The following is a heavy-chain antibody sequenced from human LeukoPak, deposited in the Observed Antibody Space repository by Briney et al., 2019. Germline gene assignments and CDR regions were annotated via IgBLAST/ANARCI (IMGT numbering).Heavy chain of an antibody. CDR1: GFTFSSYA. D-gene: IGHD6-13*01. V-gene: IGHV4-34*01. Sequence: PGGSLRLSCAASGFTFSSYAMSWVRQAPGKGLEWIGEINHSGSTNYNPSLKSRVTISVDTSKNQFSLKLSSVTAADTAVFYCARIRTSSYYFDSWGQGTLVTVSS. CDR3: ARIRTSSYYFDS. J-gene: IGHJ4*02. CDR2: INHSGST.